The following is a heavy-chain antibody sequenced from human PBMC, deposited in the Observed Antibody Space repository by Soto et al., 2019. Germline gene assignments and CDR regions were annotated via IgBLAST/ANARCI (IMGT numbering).Heavy chain of an antibody. CDR2: IYYSGST. Sequence: QVQLQESGPGLVKPSETLSLTCTVSGGSISSYYWSWIRQPPGKRLEWIGYIYYSGSTNYNPSLKSRVTISVDTSKNQFSLKLSSVTAADTAVYYCARDGWDYGGIHGGYFDLWGRGTLVTVSS. J-gene: IGHJ2*01. CDR1: GGSISSYY. V-gene: IGHV4-59*01. CDR3: ARDGWDYGGIHGGYFDL. D-gene: IGHD4-17*01.